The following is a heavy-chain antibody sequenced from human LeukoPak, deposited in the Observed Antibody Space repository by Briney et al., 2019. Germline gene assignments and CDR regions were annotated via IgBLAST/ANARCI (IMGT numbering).Heavy chain of an antibody. V-gene: IGHV3-30*04. CDR2: ISYDGSNK. CDR3: AKDLLLWFGELFRGGGLCDY. D-gene: IGHD3-10*01. CDR1: GFTFSNYA. J-gene: IGHJ4*02. Sequence: PGRSLRLSCAASGFTFSNYAMHWVRQAPGKGLEWVAVISYDGSNKYYADSVKGRFTISRDNSKNTLYLQMNSLRAEDTAVYYCAKDLLLWFGELFRGGGLCDYWGQGTLVTVPS.